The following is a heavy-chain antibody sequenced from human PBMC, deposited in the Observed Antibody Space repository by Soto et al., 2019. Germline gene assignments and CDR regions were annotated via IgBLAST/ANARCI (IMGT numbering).Heavy chain of an antibody. J-gene: IGHJ4*02. CDR2: IYYSGST. D-gene: IGHD1-20*01. Sequence: KPSETLSLTCTVSGGSISSGDYYWSWIRQPPGKGLEWIGYIYYSGSTYYNPSLESRVSVSVDTSKSQFSLKLSAVTAADTAVYYCATSQKGYNWNYFDHWGQGALVTVSS. CDR1: GGSISSGDYY. V-gene: IGHV4-30-4*01. CDR3: ATSQKGYNWNYFDH.